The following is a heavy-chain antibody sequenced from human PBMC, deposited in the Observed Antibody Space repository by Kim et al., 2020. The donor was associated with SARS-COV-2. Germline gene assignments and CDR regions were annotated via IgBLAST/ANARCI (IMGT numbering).Heavy chain of an antibody. V-gene: IGHV4-39*07. Sequence: SETLSLTCTVSGGSISSSSYYWGWIRQPPGKGLEWIGSIYYSGSTYYNPSLKSRVTISVDTSKNQFSLKLSSVTAADTAVYYCARGNSGSYRYYYYGMDVWGQGTTVTVSS. D-gene: IGHD1-26*01. CDR2: IYYSGST. CDR3: ARGNSGSYRYYYYGMDV. J-gene: IGHJ6*02. CDR1: GGSISSSSYY.